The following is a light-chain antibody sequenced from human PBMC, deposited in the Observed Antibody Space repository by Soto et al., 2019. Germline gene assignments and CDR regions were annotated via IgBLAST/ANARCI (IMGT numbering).Light chain of an antibody. Sequence: EIVLNQSPGTLSLSPGERDTLPCRASQSVSSTYLIWYQQKPGQAPRLLIYAASSRATGIPDRFSGGGSGTDFTLTISRLEPEDFAVYYCQQCGSSPWTFGQGTKVDVK. CDR2: AAS. CDR3: QQCGSSPWT. CDR1: QSVSSTY. J-gene: IGKJ1*01. V-gene: IGKV3-20*01.